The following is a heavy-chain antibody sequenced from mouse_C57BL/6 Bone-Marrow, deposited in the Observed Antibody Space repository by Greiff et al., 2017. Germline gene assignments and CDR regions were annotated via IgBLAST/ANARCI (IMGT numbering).Heavy chain of an antibody. V-gene: IGHV1-85*01. CDR3: ASYYGSSSWYFDV. CDR2: IYPRDGST. CDR1: GYTFTSYD. D-gene: IGHD1-1*01. J-gene: IGHJ1*03. Sequence: VQLQQSGPELVKPGASVKLSCKASGYTFTSYDINWVKQRPGQGLEWIGWIYPRDGSTKYNEKFKGKATLTVDTSSSTAYMELHSLTSEDSAVYFCASYYGSSSWYFDVWGTGTTVTVSS.